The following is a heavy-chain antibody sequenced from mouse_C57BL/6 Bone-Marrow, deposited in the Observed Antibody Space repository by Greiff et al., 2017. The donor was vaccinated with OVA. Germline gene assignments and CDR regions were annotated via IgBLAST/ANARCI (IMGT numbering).Heavy chain of an antibody. CDR1: GYTFTSYN. V-gene: IGHV1-12*01. Sequence: QVQLQPSGAELVRPGASVKMSCKASGYTFTSYNMNWVKQTPRQGLEWIGAIYPGCGDTYYHQKVKGKATLTVDTSSSTAYMQLSSLTSEHSAVSLCAREVYYYGSSYGWYFDVWGTGTTVTVSS. CDR3: AREVYYYGSSYGWYFDV. J-gene: IGHJ1*03. CDR2: IYPGCGDT. D-gene: IGHD1-1*01.